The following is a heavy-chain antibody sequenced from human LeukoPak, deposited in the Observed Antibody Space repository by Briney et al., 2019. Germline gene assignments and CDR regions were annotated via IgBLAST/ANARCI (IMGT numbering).Heavy chain of an antibody. CDR1: GFTFSSYS. J-gene: IGHJ4*02. CDR2: ISSSSSYI. CDR3: ARDPFYGDRAY. D-gene: IGHD4-17*01. Sequence: GGSLRLSCAASGFTFSSYSMNWVRQAPGKGLEWVSSISSSSSYICYADSVKGRFTISRDNAKNSLYLQMNSLRAEDTAVYYCARDPFYGDRAYWGQGTLVTVSS. V-gene: IGHV3-21*01.